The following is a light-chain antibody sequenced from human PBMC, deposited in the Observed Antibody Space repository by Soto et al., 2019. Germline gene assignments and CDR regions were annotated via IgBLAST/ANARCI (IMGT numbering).Light chain of an antibody. J-gene: IGKJ1*01. CDR3: QQYNNWPPDRT. V-gene: IGKV3-15*01. CDR1: QSVSSN. Sequence: EIVMTQSPATLSVSPGERATLSCRASQSVSSNLAWYQQKPGQAPRLLIYGASTRATGIPARFSGSGSGTAFPLTICSLQSEAFAIYFCQQYNNWPPDRTFGQGTKVEIK. CDR2: GAS.